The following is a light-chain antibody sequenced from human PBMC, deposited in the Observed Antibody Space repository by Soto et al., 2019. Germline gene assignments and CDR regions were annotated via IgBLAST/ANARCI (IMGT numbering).Light chain of an antibody. CDR2: AAS. Sequence: DIQITHSPSSLSESVVDRVTITFLASHNMKTWLNWYQQRPGKAPKLLIYAASSLQSGVPSRFSGSGSGTDFTLTISSLQPEDFATYYCQKANSFPLTFGGGTKVDIK. CDR3: QKANSFPLT. CDR1: HNMKTW. J-gene: IGKJ4*01. V-gene: IGKV1-12*01.